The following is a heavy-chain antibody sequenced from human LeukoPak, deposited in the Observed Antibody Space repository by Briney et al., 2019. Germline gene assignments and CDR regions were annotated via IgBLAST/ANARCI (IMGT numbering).Heavy chain of an antibody. CDR1: GFTYSSYS. CDR2: ISSSSSYI. D-gene: IGHD4-17*01. CDR3: ARDPPDYGDYEDSYYGMDV. V-gene: IGHV3-21*01. Sequence: PGGSLRLSWAASGFTYSSYSMNWVRQAPGKGLEWVSSISSSSSYIYYADSVKGRFTISRDNAKNSLYLQMNSLRAEDTAVYYCARDPPDYGDYEDSYYGMDVWGKGTTVTVSS. J-gene: IGHJ6*04.